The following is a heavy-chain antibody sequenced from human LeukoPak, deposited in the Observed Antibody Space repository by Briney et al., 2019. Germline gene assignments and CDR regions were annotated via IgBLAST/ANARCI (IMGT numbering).Heavy chain of an antibody. CDR1: GGSISGDY. J-gene: IGHJ4*02. CDR2: IYFPGHT. CDR3: ARQGGTYFPHFDV. Sequence: PSETLSLTCTVSGGSISGDYWSWIRQSPGRELELIGYIYFPGHTNYKPSLRSRVTISGDTSKNVFSLTLNSVTAADTAIYYCARQGGTYFPHFDVWGQGTLVTVSS. V-gene: IGHV4-59*08. D-gene: IGHD2/OR15-2a*01.